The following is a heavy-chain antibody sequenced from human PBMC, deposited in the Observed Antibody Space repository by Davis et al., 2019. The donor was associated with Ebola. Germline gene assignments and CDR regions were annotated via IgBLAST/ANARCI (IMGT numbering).Heavy chain of an antibody. CDR2: IYYSGST. CDR3: ASRFLEWLFDY. CDR1: GGSISSSSYY. Sequence: GSLRLSCTVSGGSISSSSYYWGWIRQPPGKGLEWIGSIYYSGSTYYNPSLKSRVTTSVDTSKNQFSLKLSSVTAADTAVYYCASRFLEWLFDYWGQGTLVTVSS. D-gene: IGHD3-3*01. J-gene: IGHJ4*02. V-gene: IGHV4-39*01.